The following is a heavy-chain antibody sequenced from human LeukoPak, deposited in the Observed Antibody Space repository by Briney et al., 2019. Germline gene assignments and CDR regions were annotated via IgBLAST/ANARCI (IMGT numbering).Heavy chain of an antibody. V-gene: IGHV1-2*02. CDR3: AKNPYEYYFDY. J-gene: IGHJ4*02. Sequence: ASVKVSCKASGYTLTGYYMHWLRQAPGQGLEWMGWINPNSGDTNYAQKFQGRVTMTRDTSISTAYMELSRLTSDDTAVYYCAKNPYEYYFDYWGQGTLATVSS. CDR2: INPNSGDT. D-gene: IGHD5-12*01. CDR1: GYTLTGYY.